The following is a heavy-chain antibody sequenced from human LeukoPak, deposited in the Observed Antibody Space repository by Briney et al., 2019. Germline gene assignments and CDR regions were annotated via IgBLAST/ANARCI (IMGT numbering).Heavy chain of an antibody. CDR1: GGSTSSYY. CDR2: IYMSGST. V-gene: IGHV4-4*07. D-gene: IGHD6-13*01. Sequence: PSETLSLTCTVSGGSTSSYYWSWIRQPAGKGLEWIGRIYMSGSTNYNSSLKGRANMSVDTSKNQFSLNLSSVTAADTAVYYCAREAGSSWSRGLDIWGQGIVVTVSS. CDR3: AREAGSSWSRGLDI. J-gene: IGHJ3*02.